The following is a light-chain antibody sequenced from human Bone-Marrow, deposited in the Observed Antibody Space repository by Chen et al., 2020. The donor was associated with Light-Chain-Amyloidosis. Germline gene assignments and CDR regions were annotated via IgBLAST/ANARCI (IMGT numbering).Light chain of an antibody. J-gene: IGLJ2*01. V-gene: IGLV3-25*03. CDR2: RDT. CDR1: DLPTKY. CDR3: QSADSSGTYEVI. Sequence: SYQLPQPPSVSVSPLQTASLPCSGDDLPTKYAYWYQQKPGQAPVLVIHRDTERPSGISERFSGSSAGTTATLTISGVQAEDEADYHCQSADSSGTYEVIFGGGTKLTVL.